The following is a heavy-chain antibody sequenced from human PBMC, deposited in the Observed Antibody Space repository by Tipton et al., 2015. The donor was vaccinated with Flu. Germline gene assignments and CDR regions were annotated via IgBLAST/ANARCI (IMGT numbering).Heavy chain of an antibody. V-gene: IGHV1-18*01. CDR2: ISAYTDNR. CDR1: GYSFNTYG. Sequence: QSGPEVKKPGASVKVSCKTSGYSFNTYGISWVRQAPGQGLEWMGWISAYTDNRNYAQRFQGRVTMTTDTSTNTAFMELRSLRSDDTAVYYCARDMPQGVVVIPPAKRFDFWGQGTLVTVSS. CDR3: ARDMPQGVVVIPPAKRFDF. D-gene: IGHD2-2*01. J-gene: IGHJ4*02.